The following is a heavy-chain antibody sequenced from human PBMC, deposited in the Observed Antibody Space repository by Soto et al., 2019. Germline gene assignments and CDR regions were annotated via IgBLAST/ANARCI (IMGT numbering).Heavy chain of an antibody. CDR1: GFTFSDYY. CDR3: ARVPTYYDFWSGYYRHYYYMDV. D-gene: IGHD3-3*01. CDR2: ISSSGRTI. J-gene: IGHJ6*03. V-gene: IGHV3-11*01. Sequence: QVQLVESGGGLVKPGGSLRLSCAASGFTFSDYYMSWIRQAPGKGLEWVSYISSSGRTIYYADSVKGRFTISRDNAKNSLYLQMNSLRAEDTAVYYCARVPTYYDFWSGYYRHYYYMDVWGKGTTVTVSS.